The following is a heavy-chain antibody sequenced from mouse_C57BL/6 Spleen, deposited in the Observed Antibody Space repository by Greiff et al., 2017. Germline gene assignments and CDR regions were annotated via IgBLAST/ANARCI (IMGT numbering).Heavy chain of an antibody. J-gene: IGHJ3*01. V-gene: IGHV1-53*01. Sequence: QVQLQQSGTELVKPGASVKLSCKASGYTFTSYWMHWVKQRPGQGLEWIGNINPSNGGTNYNEKFKSKATLTVDKSSSTAYMQLSSRTSEDSAVYYCARGGRDYGSSWFAYWGQGTLVTVSA. D-gene: IGHD1-1*01. CDR2: INPSNGGT. CDR1: GYTFTSYW. CDR3: ARGGRDYGSSWFAY.